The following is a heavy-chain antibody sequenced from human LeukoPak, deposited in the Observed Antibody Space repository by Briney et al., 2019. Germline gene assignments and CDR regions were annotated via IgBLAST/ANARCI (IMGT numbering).Heavy chain of an antibody. CDR1: GDSITDDY. D-gene: IGHD1-1*01. CDR2: IYYSGRT. CDR3: ARVASTTRRHDAFDI. Sequence: PSETLSLTCTVSGDSITDDYWSWIRQPPGKGLEWIGYIYYSGRTTYNPSLKSPVSLSIDTSKNQFSLELTSVTAADTAVYYCARVASTTRRHDAFDIWGQGTMVTVSS. J-gene: IGHJ3*02. V-gene: IGHV4-59*01.